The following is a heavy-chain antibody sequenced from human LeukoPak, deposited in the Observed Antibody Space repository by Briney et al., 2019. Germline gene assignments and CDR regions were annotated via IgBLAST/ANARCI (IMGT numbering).Heavy chain of an antibody. CDR1: GFTFSSYS. V-gene: IGHV3-48*01. CDR3: ALRGYYSSSWYSYAFDI. J-gene: IGHJ3*02. Sequence: PGGSLRLSCAASGFTFSSYSMNWVRQAPGKGLEWVSYISSSSTIYYADSVKGRFTISRDNAKNSLYLQMNSLRAEDTAVYYCALRGYYSSSWYSYAFDIWGQGTMVTVSS. D-gene: IGHD6-13*01. CDR2: ISSSSTI.